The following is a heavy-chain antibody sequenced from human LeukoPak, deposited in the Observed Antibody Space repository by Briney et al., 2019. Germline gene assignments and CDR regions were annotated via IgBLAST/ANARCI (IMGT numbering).Heavy chain of an antibody. CDR1: GFTFSGFS. CDR2: ISGSGGST. Sequence: GGSLRLSCAASGFTFSGFSMSWVRQAPGKGLEWVSAISGSGGSTYYADSVKGRFTISRDNSKNTLYLQMNSLRAEDTAVYYCAKVLRLYYDPLDYWGQGTLVTVSS. J-gene: IGHJ4*02. V-gene: IGHV3-23*01. CDR3: AKVLRLYYDPLDY. D-gene: IGHD2-8*01.